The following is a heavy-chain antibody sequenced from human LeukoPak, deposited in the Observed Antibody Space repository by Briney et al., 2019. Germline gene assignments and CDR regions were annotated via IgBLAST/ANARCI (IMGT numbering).Heavy chain of an antibody. J-gene: IGHJ4*02. CDR2: ISSSSSYI. D-gene: IGHD1-26*01. CDR1: GFTFSSYN. V-gene: IGHV3-21*01. Sequence: PGGSLRLSCAASGFTFSSYNMNWVRQAPGKGLEWVSSISSSSSYIYYADSVKGRFTISRDNAKNSLYLEMNSLRAEDTAVYYCAREGVGATTNYFDYWGQGTLVTVSS. CDR3: AREGVGATTNYFDY.